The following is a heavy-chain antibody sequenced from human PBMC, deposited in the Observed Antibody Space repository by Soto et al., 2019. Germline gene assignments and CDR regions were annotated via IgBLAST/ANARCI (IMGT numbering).Heavy chain of an antibody. V-gene: IGHV3-72*01. CDR2: TRNKANSYTT. D-gene: IGHD6-6*01. CDR3: ARARVRQLPLDYYYYYGMDV. CDR1: GFTFSDHY. Sequence: GGSLRLSCAASGFTFSDHYMDWVRQAPGKGLEWVGRTRNKANSYTTEYAASVKGRFTISRDDSKNSLYLQMNSLKTEDTAVYYCARARVRQLPLDYYYYYGMDVWGQGTTVTVSS. J-gene: IGHJ6*02.